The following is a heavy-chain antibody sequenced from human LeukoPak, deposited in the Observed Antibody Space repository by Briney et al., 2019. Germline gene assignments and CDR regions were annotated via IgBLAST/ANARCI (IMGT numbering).Heavy chain of an antibody. V-gene: IGHV3-74*01. Sequence: GESLTLSCAASGFTFSSYWMHWVRQPPGKGLVWVSRITSDGSSTRYADAVKGRFAISRDNAQNTLYLQMNSLRTEDTAVYFCARGGAYGAYFDYWGQGTLVTVSS. J-gene: IGHJ4*02. CDR3: ARGGAYGAYFDY. D-gene: IGHD4-17*01. CDR2: ITSDGSST. CDR1: GFTFSSYW.